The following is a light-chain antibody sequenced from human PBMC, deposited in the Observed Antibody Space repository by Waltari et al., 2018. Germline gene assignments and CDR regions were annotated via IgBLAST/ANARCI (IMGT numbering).Light chain of an antibody. Sequence: DIQITQSPSSLSASVGDRVTITCRASQSISSYLNWYQQKPGKAPNLLIFAASNLQSGFPSRFSGSGSGTDFTLTITSLQPEDFATCFCQHSYSPRTFGQGTKVEIK. CDR1: QSISSY. CDR2: AAS. CDR3: QHSYSPRT. V-gene: IGKV1-39*01. J-gene: IGKJ1*01.